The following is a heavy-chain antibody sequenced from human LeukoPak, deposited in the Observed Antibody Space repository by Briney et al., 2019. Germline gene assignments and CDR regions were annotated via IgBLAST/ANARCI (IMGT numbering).Heavy chain of an antibody. V-gene: IGHV3-9*03. CDR3: AKGGSIAARPDLDYFDY. Sequence: PGGSLRLSCAASGFSFDDHAMHWVRQAPGKGLEWVSSISWNSGSVAYADSVKGRFTVSRDNAKKSLYLQMNSLRAEDMALYYCAKGGSIAARPDLDYFDYWGQGTLVTVSS. CDR1: GFSFDDHA. D-gene: IGHD6-6*01. CDR2: ISWNSGSV. J-gene: IGHJ4*02.